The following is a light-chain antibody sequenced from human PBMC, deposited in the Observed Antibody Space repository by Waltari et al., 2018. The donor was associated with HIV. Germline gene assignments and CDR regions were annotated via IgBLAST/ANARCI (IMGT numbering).Light chain of an antibody. CDR2: GDS. J-gene: IGLJ2*01. CDR1: DLGNKS. Sequence: YALTQPPSVSVSGGQTATIPCSGHDLGNKSGSWYQQKPGHSTILVIYGDSKRPAGIPERFSGSNSGGTATLTISGTQAMDEADYYCQAWDSSAMVFGGETKLTVL. V-gene: IGLV3-1*01. CDR3: QAWDSSAMV.